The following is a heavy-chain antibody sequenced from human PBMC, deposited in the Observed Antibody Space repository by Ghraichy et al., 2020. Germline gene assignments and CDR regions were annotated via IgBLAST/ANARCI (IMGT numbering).Heavy chain of an antibody. Sequence: GESLNISCAASGFTFSSYGMHWVRQAPGKGLEWVAVISYDGSNKYYADSVKGRFTISRDNSKNTLYLQMNSLRAEDMAVYYCAKEFLEWSPSFDYWGQGTLVTVSS. J-gene: IGHJ4*02. CDR3: AKEFLEWSPSFDY. CDR2: ISYDGSNK. CDR1: GFTFSSYG. D-gene: IGHD3-3*01. V-gene: IGHV3-30*18.